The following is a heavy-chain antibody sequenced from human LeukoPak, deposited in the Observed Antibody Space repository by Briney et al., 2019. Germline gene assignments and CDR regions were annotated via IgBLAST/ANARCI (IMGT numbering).Heavy chain of an antibody. V-gene: IGHV5-51*01. CDR1: GYSFTSYW. CDR2: IYPGDSDT. J-gene: IGHJ3*02. CDR3: ARLYDYGDFIRAFGI. D-gene: IGHD4-17*01. Sequence: LGESLKISCKGSGYSFTSYWIGWVRQMPGKGLEWMGIIYPGDSDTRYSPSFQGQVTISADKSISTAYLQWSSLKASDTAMYYCARLYDYGDFIRAFGIWGQGTMVTVSS.